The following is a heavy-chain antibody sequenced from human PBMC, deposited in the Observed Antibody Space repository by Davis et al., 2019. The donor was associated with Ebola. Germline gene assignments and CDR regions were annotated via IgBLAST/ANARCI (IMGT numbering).Heavy chain of an antibody. V-gene: IGHV3-23*01. Sequence: GESLKISCVASGFTFSAYAMSWVRQAPGKGLEWVAAISGGGTNTYYADSVRGRLTISRDNFKNTVYLQMDSLRADDTAVYYCATRDTSSNCFGFYPWGQGTLVTVSS. J-gene: IGHJ5*02. CDR1: GFTFSAYA. D-gene: IGHD6-13*01. CDR2: ISGGGTNT. CDR3: ATRDTSSNCFGFYP.